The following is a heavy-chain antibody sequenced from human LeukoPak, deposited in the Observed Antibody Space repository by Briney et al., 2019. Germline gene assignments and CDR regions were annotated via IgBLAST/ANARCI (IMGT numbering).Heavy chain of an antibody. CDR3: ARDPTTVTKGLDI. J-gene: IGHJ3*02. CDR2: ISYNGST. Sequence: SETLSLTCTASGGSFSSHYWSWIRQPPGKGLEWLGDISYNGSTNYNPPLKSRVTISVDTSKNQFSLKRSSVTAADTAVYYCARDPTTVTKGLDIWGQGTMVTVSS. D-gene: IGHD4-17*01. CDR1: GGSFSSHY. V-gene: IGHV4-59*11.